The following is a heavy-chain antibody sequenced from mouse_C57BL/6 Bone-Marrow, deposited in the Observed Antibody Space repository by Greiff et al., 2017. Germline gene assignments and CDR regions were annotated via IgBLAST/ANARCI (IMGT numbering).Heavy chain of an antibody. Sequence: QVQLQQPGTELVKPGASVKLSCKASGYTFTSYWMHWVKQRPGQGLEWIGNINPSNGGTNYNEKFKSKATLTVDKSSSTAYMQLSSLTSEDSAVYYCARGGGMYYYGSSYVKAYWGQGTLVTVSA. V-gene: IGHV1-53*01. CDR3: ARGGGMYYYGSSYVKAY. CDR1: GYTFTSYW. J-gene: IGHJ3*01. D-gene: IGHD1-1*01. CDR2: INPSNGGT.